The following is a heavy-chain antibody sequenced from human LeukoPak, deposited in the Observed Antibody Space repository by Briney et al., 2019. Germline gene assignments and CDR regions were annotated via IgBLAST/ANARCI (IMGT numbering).Heavy chain of an antibody. V-gene: IGHV3-21*01. CDR2: ISTSGRYI. Sequence: GGSLRLSCVASGFTFSDYSMNWVRQAPGKGLEWVSSISTSGRYIYYPDSVMGRFTISRDNAVNSLYLQMNSLRAEDTAVYYCTRGHYDSSGQSDYWGQGTLVTVSS. D-gene: IGHD3-22*01. CDR1: GFTFSDYS. J-gene: IGHJ4*02. CDR3: TRGHYDSSGQSDY.